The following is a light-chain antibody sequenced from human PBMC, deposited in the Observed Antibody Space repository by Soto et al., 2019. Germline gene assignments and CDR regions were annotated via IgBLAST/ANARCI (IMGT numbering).Light chain of an antibody. CDR1: NSNIGANY. V-gene: IGLV1-51*01. J-gene: IGLJ1*01. CDR3: ATWDSGMIAYV. Sequence: QSVLTQPPSVSAAPGQKVTIACSGRNSNIGANYVSWYQQFPGTAPKLLIYDNAKRPAGIPDRFSGSKSGTSATLDITGLQTGDEADYYCATWDSGMIAYVFAYGTKVTVL. CDR2: DNA.